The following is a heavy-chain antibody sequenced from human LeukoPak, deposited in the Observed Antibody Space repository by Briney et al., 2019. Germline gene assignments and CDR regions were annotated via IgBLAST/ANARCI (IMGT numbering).Heavy chain of an antibody. CDR3: ARDFLPGAPDFFDY. CDR2: ISYDGNTK. Sequence: PGRSLRLSCAASGFTFSSNAMHWVRQTPGKGLEGVAVISYDGNTKYYADSVKGRFTISRDNSENTLYLQVNSLRADDTALYYCARDFLPGAPDFFDYWGQGTLVTVSP. V-gene: IGHV3-30-3*01. J-gene: IGHJ4*02. CDR1: GFTFSSNA. D-gene: IGHD2-8*02.